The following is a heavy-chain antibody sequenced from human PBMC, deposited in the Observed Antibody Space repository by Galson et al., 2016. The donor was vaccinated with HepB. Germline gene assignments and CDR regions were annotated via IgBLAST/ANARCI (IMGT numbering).Heavy chain of an antibody. CDR1: GGSISSLGHY. J-gene: IGHJ3*02. D-gene: IGHD3-22*01. CDR2: MYYSGNA. Sequence: TLSLTCTVSGGSISSLGHYWTWIRQNPEKGLQWIGYMYYSGNAHYNPSLKSRVIISIDTSKNQFSLKLSSVPAADTAVYFCARSNYHDTSRAFDIWGQGTVITVSS. CDR3: ARSNYHDTSRAFDI. V-gene: IGHV4-31*03.